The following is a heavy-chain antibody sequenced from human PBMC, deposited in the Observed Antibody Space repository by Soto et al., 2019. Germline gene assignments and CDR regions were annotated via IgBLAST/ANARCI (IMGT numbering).Heavy chain of an antibody. D-gene: IGHD3-3*01. CDR3: ARGHSGITIFGDDSYYFDY. CDR1: GGSFSGYY. V-gene: IGHV4-34*01. J-gene: IGHJ4*02. CDR2: INHSGST. Sequence: SETLSLTCAVYGGSFSGYYWSWIRQPPGKGLEWIGEINHSGSTNYNPSLKSRVTISVDTSKNQFSLKLSSVTAADTAVYYCARGHSGITIFGDDSYYFDYWGQGTLVTVSS.